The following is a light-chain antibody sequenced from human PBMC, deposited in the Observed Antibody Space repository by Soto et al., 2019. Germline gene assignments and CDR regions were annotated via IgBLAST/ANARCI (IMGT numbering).Light chain of an antibody. Sequence: QPVLTQPPSASGTPGQRVTISCSGGSSNIGSNTVNWYQQLPGTAPKLLIYTNNQRPSGVPDRFSGSKSGTSASLAISGLQSEDEGDYYCAAWDDSLNGLYVFGTGTKLTVL. V-gene: IGLV1-44*01. CDR3: AAWDDSLNGLYV. CDR1: SSNIGSNT. CDR2: TNN. J-gene: IGLJ1*01.